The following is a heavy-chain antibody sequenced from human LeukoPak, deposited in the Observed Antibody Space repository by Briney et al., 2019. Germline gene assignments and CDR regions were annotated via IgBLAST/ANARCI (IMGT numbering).Heavy chain of an antibody. CDR2: ISAYNGNT. Sequence: ASVKVSCKASGYTFTSYGISWVRQAPGQGLEWMGWISAYNGNTNYAQKLQGRVTMTTDRSTSTAYMELRSLRSDDTAVYYCARDNTYYDILTGYYTGGQFFDYWGQGTLVTVSS. J-gene: IGHJ4*02. V-gene: IGHV1-18*01. CDR1: GYTFTSYG. CDR3: ARDNTYYDILTGYYTGGQFFDY. D-gene: IGHD3-9*01.